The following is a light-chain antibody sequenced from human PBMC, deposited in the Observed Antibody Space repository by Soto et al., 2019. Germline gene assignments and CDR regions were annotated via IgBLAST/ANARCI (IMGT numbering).Light chain of an antibody. Sequence: QSALTQPASVSGSPGQTVTISCTGTSSDVGGYDYVSWYQQHPDKAPRLMIYEVTKRPSGVPLRFSGSKSGNTASLTISGLQAEDEADYYCSSYTSRNTYVFGTGTKLTVL. CDR1: SSDVGGYDY. CDR2: EVT. CDR3: SSYTSRNTYV. V-gene: IGLV2-14*01. J-gene: IGLJ1*01.